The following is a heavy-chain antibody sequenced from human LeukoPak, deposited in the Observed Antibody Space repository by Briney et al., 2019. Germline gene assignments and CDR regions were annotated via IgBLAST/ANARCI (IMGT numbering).Heavy chain of an antibody. Sequence: SETLSLTCTVSGGSISSSSYYWGWIRQPPGKGLELIGNIYYRGNTYYNPSLNSRVTISVDTSKNQFSLKLSSVTAADTAVYYCARQKPTYYYDSSSPEEGMDVWGQGTTVTVSS. CDR3: ARQKPTYYYDSSSPEEGMDV. CDR1: GGSISSSSYY. CDR2: IYYRGNT. V-gene: IGHV4-39*01. J-gene: IGHJ6*02. D-gene: IGHD3-22*01.